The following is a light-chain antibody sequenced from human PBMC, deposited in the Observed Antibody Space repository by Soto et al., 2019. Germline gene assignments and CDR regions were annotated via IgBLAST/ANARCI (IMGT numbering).Light chain of an antibody. CDR1: QNISHY. Sequence: DIQMTQSPSFLSASVGDRVTFNCRASQNISHYVHWHQQKPGKAPKLLIYDASSLESGVPSRFSGSGSETEFTLTISRLQPDDFATYFCHSRAFGQGTRLEIK. V-gene: IGKV1-39*02. CDR2: DAS. J-gene: IGKJ5*01. CDR3: HSRA.